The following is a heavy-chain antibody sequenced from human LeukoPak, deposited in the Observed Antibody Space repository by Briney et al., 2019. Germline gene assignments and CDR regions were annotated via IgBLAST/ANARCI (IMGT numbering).Heavy chain of an antibody. Sequence: VASVTVSCQVSRYTLPDLAIHGVRQAPGKGLESMGDFDHERGETIYSQKFQGRLTLTQDTSIDTAYMELTSLRSEDTAVIFCATRLHYYDTDDSWGQGTLVTVSS. J-gene: IGHJ1*01. V-gene: IGHV1-24*01. CDR1: RYTLPDLA. CDR3: ATRLHYYDTDDS. CDR2: FDHERGET. D-gene: IGHD3-22*01.